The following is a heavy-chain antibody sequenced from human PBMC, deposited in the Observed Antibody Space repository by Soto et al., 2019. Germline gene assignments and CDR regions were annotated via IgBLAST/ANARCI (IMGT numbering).Heavy chain of an antibody. CDR3: ARDLPYSTNSADAFDI. D-gene: IGHD4-4*01. V-gene: IGHV3-66*01. CDR1: GFTVSSNY. J-gene: IGHJ3*02. Sequence: PGGSLRLSCAASGFTVSSNYMSWVLQAPGKGLEWVSVIYSGGSTYYADSVKGRFTISRDNSKNTLYLQMNSLRAEDTAVYYCARDLPYSTNSADAFDIWGQGTMVTVSS. CDR2: IYSGGST.